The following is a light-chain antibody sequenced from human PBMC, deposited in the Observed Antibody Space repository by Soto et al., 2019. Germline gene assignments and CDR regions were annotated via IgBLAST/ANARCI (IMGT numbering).Light chain of an antibody. Sequence: DIVMTQSPDSLAVSLGERATITCRSSQSVLYIPTNKNYVAWYQQKPGQPPKLLLYWASTRESGVPDRVSGRGSGTYFTLTISSRQAEDVAFYYCQQYYSSPRLGFGGGTKVEIK. CDR3: QQYYSSPRLG. V-gene: IGKV4-1*01. J-gene: IGKJ4*01. CDR1: QSVLYIPTNKNY. CDR2: WAS.